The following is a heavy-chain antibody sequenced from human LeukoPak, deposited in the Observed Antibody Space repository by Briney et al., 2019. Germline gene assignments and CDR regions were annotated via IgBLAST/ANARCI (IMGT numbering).Heavy chain of an antibody. CDR2: IIPILGTA. J-gene: IGHJ6*03. V-gene: IGHV1-69*11. Sequence: ASVKVSRKASGGTFSSYAISWVRQALGQGLEWMGRIIPILGTANYAQKFQGRVTITTDESTSTAYMELSSLRSEDTAVYYCARDRIEDYYYMDVWGKGTTVTVSS. CDR3: ARDRIEDYYYMDV. D-gene: IGHD2-15*01. CDR1: GGTFSSYA.